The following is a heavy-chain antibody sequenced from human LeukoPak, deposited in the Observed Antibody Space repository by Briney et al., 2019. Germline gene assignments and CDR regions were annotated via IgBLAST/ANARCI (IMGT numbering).Heavy chain of an antibody. CDR2: ISYDGSNK. CDR3: AVLSVVVVPAANEFDY. Sequence: GGSLRLSCAASVLTFSSYGMHWVRQAPGKGLEWVAVISYDGSNKYYADSVKGRFTISRDNSKNTLYLQMNSLRAEDTAVYYCAVLSVVVVPAANEFDYWGQGTLVTVSS. V-gene: IGHV3-30*03. CDR1: VLTFSSYG. D-gene: IGHD2-2*01. J-gene: IGHJ4*02.